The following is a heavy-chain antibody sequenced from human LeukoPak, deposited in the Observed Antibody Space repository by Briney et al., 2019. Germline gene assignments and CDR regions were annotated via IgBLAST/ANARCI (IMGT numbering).Heavy chain of an antibody. V-gene: IGHV4-34*01. CDR3: ARGVQQWLGNWFDP. D-gene: IGHD6-19*01. CDR2: INHSGST. J-gene: IGHJ5*02. CDR1: GGSFSGYY. Sequence: SETLSLTCAVYGGSFSGYYWSWIRQPPGKGLEWIGEINHSGSTNYNPSLKSRVTISVDTSKNQFSLKLSSVTAVDTAVYYCARGVQQWLGNWFDPWGQGTLVTVSS.